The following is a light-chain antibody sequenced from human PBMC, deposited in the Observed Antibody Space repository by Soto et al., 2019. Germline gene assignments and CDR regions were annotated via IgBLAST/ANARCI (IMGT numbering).Light chain of an antibody. Sequence: DIKLNKSASVLSASVGDTVTITCRASQALSNYLSWYQQKPGKAPNLLIYAASTLQSGVPSRFSGGGSGTDFTLTISSLQAEDFATYYCQQVYVYPSTFGGGTKV. V-gene: IGKV1-9*01. CDR2: AAS. CDR3: QQVYVYPST. CDR1: QALSNY. J-gene: IGKJ4*01.